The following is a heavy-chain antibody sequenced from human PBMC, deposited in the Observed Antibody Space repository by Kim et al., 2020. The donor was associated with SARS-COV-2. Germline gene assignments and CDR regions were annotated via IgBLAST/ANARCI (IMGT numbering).Heavy chain of an antibody. V-gene: IGHV3-7*03. Sequence: YYVDTGKGRFNITRDNAKNSLYLQMNSLRAGDTAVYYCARFFSPLWGAFDIWGQGTMVTVSS. D-gene: IGHD7-27*01. J-gene: IGHJ3*02. CDR3: ARFFSPLWGAFDI.